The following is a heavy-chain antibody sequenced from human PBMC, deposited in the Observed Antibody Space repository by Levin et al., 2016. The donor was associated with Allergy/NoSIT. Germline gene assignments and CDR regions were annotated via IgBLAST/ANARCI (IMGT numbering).Heavy chain of an antibody. CDR2: INPSGGST. Sequence: VRQMPGKGLEWMGIINPSGGSTSYAQKFQGRVTMTRDTSTSTVYMELSSLRSEDTAVYYCARDLHSTGYGADYWGQGTLVTVSS. CDR3: ARDLHSTGYGADY. D-gene: IGHD2-2*01. J-gene: IGHJ4*02. V-gene: IGHV1-46*01.